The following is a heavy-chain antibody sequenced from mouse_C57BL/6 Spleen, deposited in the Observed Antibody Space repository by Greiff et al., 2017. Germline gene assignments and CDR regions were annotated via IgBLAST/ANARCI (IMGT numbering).Heavy chain of an antibody. CDR3: ARSDYGSSYGFAY. J-gene: IGHJ3*01. V-gene: IGHV1-76*01. CDR1: GYTFTDYY. CDR2: IYPGSGNT. Sequence: VKVVESGAELVRPGASVKLSCKASGYTFTDYYLNWVKQRPGPGLEWIARIYPGSGNTYYNEKFKGKATLTAEKSSSTAYMQLSSLTSEDSAVYFCARSDYGSSYGFAYWGQGTLVTVSA. D-gene: IGHD1-1*01.